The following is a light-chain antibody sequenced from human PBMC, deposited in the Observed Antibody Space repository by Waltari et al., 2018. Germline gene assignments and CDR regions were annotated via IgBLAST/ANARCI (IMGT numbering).Light chain of an antibody. J-gene: IGLJ2*01. Sequence: SYELTQPLSVSVALGQTARITCGGNNIGRKNVHWYQQKPGQAPVLVIYSDSNRPSGIPERFSGSNSGNTATLTISRAQGGDEADYYCQVWDSSTVVFGGGTKLTVL. CDR3: QVWDSSTVV. CDR1: NIGRKN. V-gene: IGLV3-9*01. CDR2: SDS.